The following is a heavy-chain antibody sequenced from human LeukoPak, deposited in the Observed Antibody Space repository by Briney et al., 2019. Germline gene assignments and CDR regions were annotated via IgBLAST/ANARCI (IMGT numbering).Heavy chain of an antibody. Sequence: SVKVSCKASGGTFSSYAISWVRQAPRQGLEWMGGIIPIFGTANYAQKLQGRVTVTTDTSTTTAYMELRSLRSDDTAVYYCVRGSAETAKAPIFYWGQGTLVTVSS. J-gene: IGHJ4*02. D-gene: IGHD5-18*01. CDR1: GGTFSSYA. V-gene: IGHV1-69*05. CDR2: IIPIFGTA. CDR3: VRGSAETAKAPIFY.